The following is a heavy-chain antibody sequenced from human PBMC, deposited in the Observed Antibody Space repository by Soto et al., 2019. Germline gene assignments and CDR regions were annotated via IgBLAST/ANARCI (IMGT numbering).Heavy chain of an antibody. V-gene: IGHV3-53*01. D-gene: IGHD6-19*01. CDR3: TSGHRSTGWGVFDS. Sequence: PGGSLRLSCAASGFTVSSNYMGWVRQAAGKGLEWLSVMYNNGGTSYADSVMGRFTISRDNSKNTLYLQMTGLTAEDTAVYYCTSGHRSTGWGVFDSWGQGALVTVSS. CDR2: MYNNGGT. J-gene: IGHJ5*01. CDR1: GFTVSSNY.